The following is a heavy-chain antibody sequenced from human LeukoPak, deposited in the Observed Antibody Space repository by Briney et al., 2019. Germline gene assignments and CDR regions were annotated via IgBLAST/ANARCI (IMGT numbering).Heavy chain of an antibody. Sequence: SGPTLVEPTQTLTLTCTFSGFSLTTSGVGVGWIRQPPGKALEWLALIFWDDDKRYTPSLKSRLTITKDPSRNQVVLTMTNMDPVDTATYYCARSRSGSYIGGSWGQGILVTVSS. J-gene: IGHJ5*02. CDR3: ARSRSGSYIGGS. V-gene: IGHV2-5*02. CDR2: IFWDDDK. CDR1: GFSLTTSGVG. D-gene: IGHD6-19*01.